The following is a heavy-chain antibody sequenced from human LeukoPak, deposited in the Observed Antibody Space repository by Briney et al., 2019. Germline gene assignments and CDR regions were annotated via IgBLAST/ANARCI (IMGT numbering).Heavy chain of an antibody. CDR2: IIPILGIA. J-gene: IGHJ4*02. Sequence: ASVKVSCKASGGTFSSYAISWVRQASGQGLEWMGRIIPILGIANYAQKFQGRVTITADKSTSTAYMELSSLRSEDTAVYYCARGTPDCSGGSCYSGYWGQGTLVTASS. V-gene: IGHV1-69*04. CDR3: ARGTPDCSGGSCYSGY. CDR1: GGTFSSYA. D-gene: IGHD2-15*01.